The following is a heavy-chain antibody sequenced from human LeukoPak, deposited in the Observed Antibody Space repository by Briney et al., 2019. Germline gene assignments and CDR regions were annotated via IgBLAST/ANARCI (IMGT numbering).Heavy chain of an antibody. V-gene: IGHV1-69*05. CDR1: GSTFSSYA. CDR2: IIPIFGTA. CDR3: ARVNCYDSSGYYSFPFDY. J-gene: IGHJ4*02. D-gene: IGHD3-22*01. Sequence: ASVKVSCKASGSTFSSYAISWVRQAPGQGLEWMGGIIPIFGTANYAQKFQGRVTITTDESTSTAYMELSSLRSEDTAVYYCARVNCYDSSGYYSFPFDYWGQETLVTVSS.